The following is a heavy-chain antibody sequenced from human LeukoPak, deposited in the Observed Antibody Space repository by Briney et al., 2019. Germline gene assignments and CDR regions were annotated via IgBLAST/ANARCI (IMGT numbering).Heavy chain of an antibody. Sequence: GGSLRLSCAASGFTFSHYGMHWVRQAPGKGLEWVSLIHNDDTYYADSVKGRFTISRDNSKNTLYLQMHSLRAEDTAVYYCARDGSTRSLQYWGQGTLVTVSS. V-gene: IGHV3-NL1*01. J-gene: IGHJ1*01. CDR2: IHNDDT. CDR3: ARDGSTRSLQY. CDR1: GFTFSHYG.